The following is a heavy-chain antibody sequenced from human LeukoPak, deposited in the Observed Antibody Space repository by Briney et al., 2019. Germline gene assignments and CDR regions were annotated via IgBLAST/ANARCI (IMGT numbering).Heavy chain of an antibody. CDR1: GYTFTSYY. Sequence: GASVKASCKASGYTFTSYYMHWVRQAPGQGLEWMGIINPSGGSTSYAQKFQGRVTMTRDTSTTTVYMELRSLRSEDTAVYYCARIGDYGSGSEGFDPWGQGTLVTVSS. J-gene: IGHJ5*02. CDR2: INPSGGST. V-gene: IGHV1-46*01. D-gene: IGHD3-10*01. CDR3: ARIGDYGSGSEGFDP.